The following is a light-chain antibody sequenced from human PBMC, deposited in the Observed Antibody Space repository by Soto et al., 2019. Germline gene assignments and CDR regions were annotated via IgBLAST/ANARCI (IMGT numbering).Light chain of an antibody. CDR2: GAS. Sequence: EIVLTQSPGTLSLSPGERVTLSCRASQSVSSSYLAWYQQKPGQAPRLLIYGASSRATGIPDRFSGSGSGTDFTLTISRLEPKDFAVYYCQQYGSSPLTFGGGTKVDIK. J-gene: IGKJ4*01. CDR3: QQYGSSPLT. V-gene: IGKV3-20*01. CDR1: QSVSSSY.